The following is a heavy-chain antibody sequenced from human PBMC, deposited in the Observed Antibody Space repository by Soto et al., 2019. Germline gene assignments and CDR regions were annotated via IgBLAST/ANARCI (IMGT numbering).Heavy chain of an antibody. CDR3: AGGIVPAASYYYYGMDV. CDR2: IIPIFGTA. CDR1: GGTFSSYA. Sequence: RASVKVSCKASGGTFSSYAISWVRQAPGQGLEWMGGIIPIFGTANYAQKFQGRVTITADKSTSTAYMELSSLRSEDTAVYYCAGGIVPAASYYYYGMDVWGQGTTVTVSS. V-gene: IGHV1-69*06. J-gene: IGHJ6*02. D-gene: IGHD2-2*01.